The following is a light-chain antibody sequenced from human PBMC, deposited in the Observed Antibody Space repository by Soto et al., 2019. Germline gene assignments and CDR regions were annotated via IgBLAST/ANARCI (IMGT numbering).Light chain of an antibody. V-gene: IGLV4-69*01. Sequence: QLVLTQSPAASASLGASVKLTCTLSSGHSSYAIAWHQQQPEKGPRYLMKFSSDGSHTKGDGIPDRFSGSSSGAERYLTISSLQSEDEADYYCQTWGTGIQVFGGGTKVTVL. J-gene: IGLJ2*01. CDR1: SGHSSYA. CDR3: QTWGTGIQV. CDR2: FSSDGSH.